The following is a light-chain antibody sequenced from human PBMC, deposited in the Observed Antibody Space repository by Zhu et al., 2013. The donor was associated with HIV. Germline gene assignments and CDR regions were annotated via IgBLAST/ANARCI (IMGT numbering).Light chain of an antibody. Sequence: EVVLTQSPATQSLSPGERVTLSCTASQNINTYLAWYQQKPGQAPRLLIYDASKRATGIPSRFSGSGSGRDFTLTISSLEPEDFAIYYCQQRTNLITFGQGRRLEI. CDR1: QNINTY. CDR3: QQRTNLIT. V-gene: IGKV3-11*02. CDR2: DAS. J-gene: IGKJ5*01.